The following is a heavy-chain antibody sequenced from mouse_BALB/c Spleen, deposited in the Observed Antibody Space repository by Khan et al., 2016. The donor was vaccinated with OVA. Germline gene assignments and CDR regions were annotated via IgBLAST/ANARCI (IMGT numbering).Heavy chain of an antibody. J-gene: IGHJ2*01. D-gene: IGHD1-1*01. V-gene: IGHV3-2*02. Sequence: EVQLVESGPGLVKPSQSLSLTCTVTGYSITSDYAWNWIRQFPGNKLEWMGYISYSGRTRYNPSLKSRISITRDTSKNQFFLQLNSVTTEDTATYYCARSVTMTTVVATDFDYWGQGTTLTVSS. CDR2: ISYSGRT. CDR1: GYSITSDYA. CDR3: ARSVTMTTVVATDFDY.